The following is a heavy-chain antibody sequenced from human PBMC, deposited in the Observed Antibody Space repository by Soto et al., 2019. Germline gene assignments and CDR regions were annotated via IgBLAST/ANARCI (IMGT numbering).Heavy chain of an antibody. D-gene: IGHD3-16*01. CDR1: GYTLTELS. CDR2: FDPEDGET. J-gene: IGHJ4*02. CDR3: AKDRDPDGVWDIDF. Sequence: ASVKVSCKVSGYTLTELSMHWVRQAPGKGLEWMGGFDPEDGETIYAQKFQGRVTMTEDTSTDTAYMELRSLRPDDTAVYYCAKDRDPDGVWDIDFWGQGTRVTVSS. V-gene: IGHV1-24*01.